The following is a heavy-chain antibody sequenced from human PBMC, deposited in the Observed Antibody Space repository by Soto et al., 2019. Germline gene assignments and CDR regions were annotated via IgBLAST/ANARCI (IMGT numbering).Heavy chain of an antibody. D-gene: IGHD5-18*01. CDR3: ARAAGYSYGSYYYYYGMDV. CDR2: IGTAGDT. Sequence: EVQLVESGGGLVQPVGSLRLSCAASGFTFSSYDMHWVRQATGKGLEWVSVIGTAGDTYYPGSVKGRFTISRENAKNSFYLQMNSLRAEDTAVYYCARAAGYSYGSYYYYYGMDVWGQGTTVTVSS. V-gene: IGHV3-13*01. CDR1: GFTFSSYD. J-gene: IGHJ6*02.